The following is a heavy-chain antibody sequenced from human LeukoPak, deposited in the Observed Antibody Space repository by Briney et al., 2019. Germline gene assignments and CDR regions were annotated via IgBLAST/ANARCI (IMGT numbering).Heavy chain of an antibody. CDR1: GFTFSDYY. CDR3: ARRGLWLAHDAFDI. CDR2: ISSSGSTI. Sequence: GGSLRLSCAASGFTFSDYYMSWIRQAPGKGLEWVSYISSSGSTIYYADSVKGQFTISRDNAKNSLYLQMSSLRAEDTAVYYCARRGLWLAHDAFDIWGQGTMVTVSS. D-gene: IGHD6-19*01. J-gene: IGHJ3*02. V-gene: IGHV3-11*04.